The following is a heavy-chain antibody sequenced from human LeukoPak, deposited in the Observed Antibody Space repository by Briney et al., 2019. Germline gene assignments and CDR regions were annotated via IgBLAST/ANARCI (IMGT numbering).Heavy chain of an antibody. CDR2: ISAYNGNT. V-gene: IGHV1-18*01. J-gene: IGHJ5*02. D-gene: IGHD3-3*01. Sequence: ASVKVSCKASGYTFTSYGISWVRQAPGQGLEWMGWISAYNGNTNYAQKLQGRVTMTTDTSTSTAYMELRSLRSDDTAVYYCARTPNPSYYDFWSGYYWNWLDPWGQGTLVTVSS. CDR3: ARTPNPSYYDFWSGYYWNWLDP. CDR1: GYTFTSYG.